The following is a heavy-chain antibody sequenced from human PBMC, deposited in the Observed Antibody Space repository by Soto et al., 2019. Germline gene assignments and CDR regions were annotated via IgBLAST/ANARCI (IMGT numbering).Heavy chain of an antibody. Sequence: GGSLRLSCAASGFTFSDYYMSRIRQAPGKGLKRVSYIGSSSSYTNYADSVKGRFTISRDNAKNSLYLQMNSLRAEDTAVYYCARDADILTGSDVFDIWGQGTMVTVSS. V-gene: IGHV3-11*05. J-gene: IGHJ3*02. CDR1: GFTFSDYY. CDR3: ARDADILTGSDVFDI. CDR2: IGSSSSYT. D-gene: IGHD3-9*01.